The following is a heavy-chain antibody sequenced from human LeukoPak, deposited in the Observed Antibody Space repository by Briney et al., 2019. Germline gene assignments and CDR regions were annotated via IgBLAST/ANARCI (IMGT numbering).Heavy chain of an antibody. CDR1: GFTFSGYS. V-gene: IGHV3-48*02. CDR3: AGEGYYGAFDI. Sequence: GRSLRLSCAASGFTFSGYSMNWVRQAPGKGLEWVSYISSSSSSIYYADSVKGRFTISRDNAKNSLYLQMNRLRDEDTAVYYCAGEGYYGAFDIWGQGTMVTVSS. D-gene: IGHD3-10*01. CDR2: ISSSSSSI. J-gene: IGHJ3*02.